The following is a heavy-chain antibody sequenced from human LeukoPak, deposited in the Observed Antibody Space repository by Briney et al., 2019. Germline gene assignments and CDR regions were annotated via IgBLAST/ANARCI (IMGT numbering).Heavy chain of an antibody. Sequence: GGSPRLSCAASGFTVSSDYMSWVRQAPGKGLEWVSVIYSGGSTYYADSVKGRFTISRDNSKNTLYLQMNSLRAEDTAVYYCARDREGYYGSGSYVYWGQGTLVTVSS. V-gene: IGHV3-66*02. CDR2: IYSGGST. CDR3: ARDREGYYGSGSYVY. CDR1: GFTVSSDY. J-gene: IGHJ4*02. D-gene: IGHD3-10*01.